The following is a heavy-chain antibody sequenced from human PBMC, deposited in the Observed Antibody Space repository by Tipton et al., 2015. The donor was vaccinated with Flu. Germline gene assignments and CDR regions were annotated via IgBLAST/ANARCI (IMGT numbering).Heavy chain of an antibody. CDR1: GGSLSSFY. CDR2: IYTSGST. Sequence: TLSLTCTVSGGSLSSFYWSWIRQPAGKGLEWIGRIYTSGSTKYNPSLKSRLSMSVDTSKSQFSLKLTSVTAADTAVYYCARGSGSWTYVIFGFWGQGTLVTVSS. D-gene: IGHD3-10*01. J-gene: IGHJ4*02. CDR3: ARGSGSWTYVIFGF. V-gene: IGHV4-4*07.